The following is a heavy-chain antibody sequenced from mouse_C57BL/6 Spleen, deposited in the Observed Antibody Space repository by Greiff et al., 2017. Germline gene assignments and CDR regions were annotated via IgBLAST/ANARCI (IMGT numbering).Heavy chain of an antibody. J-gene: IGHJ1*03. CDR3: VRAGYYGSSYGYFDV. Sequence: DVQLVESGGGLVQPKGSLKLSCAASGFTFNTYAMHWVRQAPGKGLEWVARISSKSSNYATYYADSVKDRFTISRDDSQSMLYLQMNNLKTEDTAMYYCVRAGYYGSSYGYFDVWGTGTTVTVSS. D-gene: IGHD1-1*01. CDR2: ISSKSSNYAT. CDR1: GFTFNTYA. V-gene: IGHV10-3*01.